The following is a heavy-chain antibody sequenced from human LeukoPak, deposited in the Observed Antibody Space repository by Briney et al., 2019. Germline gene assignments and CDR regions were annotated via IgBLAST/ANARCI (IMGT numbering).Heavy chain of an antibody. V-gene: IGHV3-21*01. J-gene: IGHJ6*03. CDR2: ISSSSSYI. D-gene: IGHD3-10*01. Sequence: GGSLRLSCAASGFTFSSYSMSWVRQAPGKGLEWVSSISSSSSYIYYADSVKGRFTISRDNAKNSLYLQMNSLRAEDTAVYYCARDEYYGSGSYYNYYYYMDVWGKGTTVTVSS. CDR3: ARDEYYGSGSYYNYYYYMDV. CDR1: GFTFSSYS.